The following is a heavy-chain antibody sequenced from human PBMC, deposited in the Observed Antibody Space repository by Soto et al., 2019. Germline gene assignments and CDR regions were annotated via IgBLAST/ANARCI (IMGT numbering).Heavy chain of an antibody. D-gene: IGHD6-13*01. Sequence: QVQLVESGGGLVKPGGSLRLSCAVSGFTFSDYYMIWIRQAPGKGLEWVSYISSSTSHTNYADSVKGRFTISRDNAKNSLFLQMNSLRAEDPAVYYCARGRGAAADYFDFWGQGTLVTVSS. CDR3: ARGRGAAADYFDF. CDR2: ISSSTSHT. CDR1: GFTFSDYY. J-gene: IGHJ4*02. V-gene: IGHV3-11*05.